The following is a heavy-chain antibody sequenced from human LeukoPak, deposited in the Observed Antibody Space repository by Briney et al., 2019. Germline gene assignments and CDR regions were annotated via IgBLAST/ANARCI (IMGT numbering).Heavy chain of an antibody. CDR2: ISAYNGNT. V-gene: IGHV1-18*01. CDR3: ARDRGEWDVDYFDY. D-gene: IGHD1-26*01. J-gene: IGHJ4*02. CDR1: GYTFTSYG. Sequence: GESLKISCKGSGYTFTSYGISWVRQAPGQGLEWMGWISAYNGNTNYAQKLQGRVTMTTDTSTSTAYMELRSLRSDDTAVYYCARDRGEWDVDYFDYWGQGTLVTVSS.